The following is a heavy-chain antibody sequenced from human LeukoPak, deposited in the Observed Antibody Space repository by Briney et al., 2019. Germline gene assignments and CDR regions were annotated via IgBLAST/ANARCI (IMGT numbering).Heavy chain of an antibody. V-gene: IGHV3-23*01. CDR3: AKDYYDSSGYSFHLYDY. J-gene: IGHJ4*02. D-gene: IGHD3-22*01. Sequence: TGGSLRLSCAASGFTFSSYAMSWVRQAPGKGLEWVSAISGSSGSTYYADSVKGRFTISRDNSKNTLYLQMNSLRAEDTAVYYCAKDYYDSSGYSFHLYDYWGQGTLVTVSS. CDR2: ISGSSGST. CDR1: GFTFSSYA.